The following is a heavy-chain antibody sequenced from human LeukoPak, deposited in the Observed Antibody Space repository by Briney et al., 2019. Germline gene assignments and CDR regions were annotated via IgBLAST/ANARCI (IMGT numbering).Heavy chain of an antibody. CDR1: GGSFSGYY. CDR3: ARGWEDTAGNWFDP. Sequence: KPSETLSLTCAVYGGSFSGYYWSWIRQPPGKGLEWIGEINHSGSTNYNPSLKSRVTISVDTSKNQFSLKLSSVTAADTAVYYCARGWEDTAGNWFDPWGQGTLVTVSS. J-gene: IGHJ5*02. CDR2: INHSGST. V-gene: IGHV4-34*01. D-gene: IGHD5-18*01.